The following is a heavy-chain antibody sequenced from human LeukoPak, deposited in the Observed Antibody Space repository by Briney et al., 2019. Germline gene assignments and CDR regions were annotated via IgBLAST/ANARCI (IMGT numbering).Heavy chain of an antibody. CDR3: ARPTDFWSGYYRGGEGYYFDY. J-gene: IGHJ4*02. CDR2: INPNSGGT. V-gene: IGHV1-2*02. CDR1: GYTFTGYY. Sequence: ASVKVSCKASGYTFTGYYMHWVRQAPGQGPEWMGWINPNSGGTNYAQKFQGRVTMTRDTSISTAYMELSRLRSDDTAVYYCARPTDFWSGYYRGGEGYYFDYWGQGTLVTVSS. D-gene: IGHD3-3*01.